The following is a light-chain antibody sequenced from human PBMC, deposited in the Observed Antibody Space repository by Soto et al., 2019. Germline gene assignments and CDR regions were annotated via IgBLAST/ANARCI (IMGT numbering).Light chain of an antibody. V-gene: IGKV3D-15*01. CDR2: GAS. CDR1: QSVSRK. CDR3: LQYNGYYRT. Sequence: ETVMTQSPATLSVSPGERATLSCRASQSVSRKLAWYQQKPGQAPRLLIYGASSRATGIPDRFSGSGSGTTFTLTISRLQADDFATYYCLQYNGYYRTFGQGTKVDIK. J-gene: IGKJ1*01.